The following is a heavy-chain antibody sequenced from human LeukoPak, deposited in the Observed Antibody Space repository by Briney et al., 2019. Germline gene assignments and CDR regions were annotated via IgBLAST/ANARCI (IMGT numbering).Heavy chain of an antibody. J-gene: IGHJ4*02. CDR3: ARGNYYDSSGYYLDY. CDR2: INHSGST. V-gene: IGHV4-34*01. Sequence: SETLSLTCAVYGGSFSGYYWSWIRQPPGKGLEWIGEINHSGSTNYNPSLKSRVTISVDTSKNQFSLKLSSVTAADTAVYYCARGNYYDSSGYYLDYWGQGTLVTVSS. CDR1: GGSFSGYY. D-gene: IGHD3-22*01.